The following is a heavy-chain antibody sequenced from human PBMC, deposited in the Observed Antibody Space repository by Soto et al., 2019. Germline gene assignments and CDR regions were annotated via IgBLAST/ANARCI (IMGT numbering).Heavy chain of an antibody. D-gene: IGHD2-15*01. CDR3: ARGCNAQSCPYYFDS. Sequence: PGGSLRLSCAASGFPFSTYWMSWVRQAPGKGLEWVATIRQDGNQIHYVDSVKGRFTISRDNAKNSLFLQMSSLRADDTAVYYCARGCNAQSCPYYFDSWGQGTLVTVS. V-gene: IGHV3-7*04. J-gene: IGHJ4*02. CDR1: GFPFSTYW. CDR2: IRQDGNQI.